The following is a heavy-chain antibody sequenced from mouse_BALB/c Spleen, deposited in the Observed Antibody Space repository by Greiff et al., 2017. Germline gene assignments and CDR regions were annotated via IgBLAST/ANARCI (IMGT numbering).Heavy chain of an antibody. Sequence: EVKLVESGGGLVKPGGSLKLSCAASGFTFSSYAMSWVRQTPEKRLEWVATISSGGSYTYYPDSVKGRFTISRDNAKNTLYLQMSSLRSEDTAMYYCARLLRRYFDVWGAGTTVTVSS. CDR1: GFTFSSYA. V-gene: IGHV5-9-3*01. CDR3: ARLLRRYFDV. J-gene: IGHJ1*01. CDR2: ISSGGSYT. D-gene: IGHD2-12*01.